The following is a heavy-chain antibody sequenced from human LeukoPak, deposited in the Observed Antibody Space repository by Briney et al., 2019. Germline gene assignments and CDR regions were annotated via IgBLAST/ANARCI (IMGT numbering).Heavy chain of an antibody. J-gene: IGHJ4*02. V-gene: IGHV4-59*01. Sequence: PSETLSLTCTVSGGSISRYYWSWIRQPPGKGLEWIGYIYYSGSTNYNPSLKSRVTISVDTSKNQFSLKLNSVTAADTAVYYCARVVRGSPYHFDYWGQGTLVTASS. CDR3: ARVVRGSPYHFDY. CDR2: IYYSGST. CDR1: GGSISRYY. D-gene: IGHD3-16*01.